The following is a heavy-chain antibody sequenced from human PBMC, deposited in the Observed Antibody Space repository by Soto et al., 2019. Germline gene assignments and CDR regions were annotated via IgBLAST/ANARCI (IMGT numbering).Heavy chain of an antibody. Sequence: XXSLSLSCAPSGFTFRMSWLPWLRQAPGKGLEWVAQIKSDGSETLYVDSMKGRFTISRDNSKNSLYLQMDSLGAEDTALYYCATHNYYTFEYWGQGALVTVSS. CDR2: IKSDGSET. CDR3: ATHNYYTFEY. V-gene: IGHV3-7*01. J-gene: IGHJ4*02. CDR1: GFTFRMSW. D-gene: IGHD3-22*01.